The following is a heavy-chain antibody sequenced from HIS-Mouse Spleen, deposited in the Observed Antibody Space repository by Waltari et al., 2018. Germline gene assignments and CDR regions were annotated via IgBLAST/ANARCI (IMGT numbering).Heavy chain of an antibody. J-gene: IGHJ5*02. Sequence: QLQLQESGPGLVTPSETLSLTCTCSGCSISSSSYYWGWIRQPPGKGLEWIGSIYYSGSTYYNPSLKSRVTISVDTSKNQFSLKLSSVTAADTAVYYCARDYGDNWFDPWGQGTLVTVSS. CDR3: ARDYGDNWFDP. D-gene: IGHD4-17*01. V-gene: IGHV4-39*07. CDR1: GCSISSSSYY. CDR2: IYYSGST.